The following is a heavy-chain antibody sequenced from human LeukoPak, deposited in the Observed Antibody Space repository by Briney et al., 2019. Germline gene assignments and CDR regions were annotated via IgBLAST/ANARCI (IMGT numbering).Heavy chain of an antibody. CDR2: IYSGSST. CDR1: GITVSSNY. Sequence: PGGPLRLPCAAPGITVSSNYMSWVRHSPGKGLDWNSVIYSGSSTYYADSVKGRFTISRDYSKNTLYLQMNRLRAKDTAVYFFFKQKSEYEILTGYYYYMDVWGKGTTVTISS. V-gene: IGHV3-53*01. CDR3: FKQKSEYEILTGYYYYMDV. J-gene: IGHJ6*03. D-gene: IGHD3-9*01.